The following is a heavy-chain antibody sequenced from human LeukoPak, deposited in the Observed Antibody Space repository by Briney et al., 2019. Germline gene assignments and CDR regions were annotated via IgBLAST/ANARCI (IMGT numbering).Heavy chain of an antibody. CDR3: ARHYSLGDLGHWFDS. D-gene: IGHD3-10*01. CDR2: INYSGGT. V-gene: IGHV4-59*08. CDR1: GGSISSFY. Sequence: PSETLSLTCTASGGSISSFYWSWIRQPPGKGLEWIGYINYSGGTNYNPSLKSRLNISADTSKNELYLKLSSVTAADTATYYCARHYSLGDLGHWFDSWGQGTLVTVSS. J-gene: IGHJ5*01.